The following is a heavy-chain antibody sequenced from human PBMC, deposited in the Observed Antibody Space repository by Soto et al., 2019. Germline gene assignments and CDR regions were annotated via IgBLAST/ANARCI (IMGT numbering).Heavy chain of an antibody. CDR3: ARGIYGDYPWWFDP. CDR2: INHSGST. J-gene: IGHJ5*02. CDR1: GGSISSYY. Sequence: SETLSLTCTVSGGSISSYYWSWIRQPPGKGLEWIGEINHSGSTNYNPSLKSRVTISVDASKNQFSLKLSSVTAADTAVYYCARGIYGDYPWWFDPWGQGTLVSVS. V-gene: IGHV4-34*01. D-gene: IGHD4-17*01.